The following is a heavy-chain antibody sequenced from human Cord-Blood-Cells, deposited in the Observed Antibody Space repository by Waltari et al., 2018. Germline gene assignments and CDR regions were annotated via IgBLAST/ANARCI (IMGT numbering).Heavy chain of an antibody. CDR1: GFTFSRYS. Sequence: EVQLVESGGGLVKPGGSLRLSCAAPGFTFSRYSMTWVRQAPGKGLEWVSSISSSSSYIYYADSVKGRFTNSRDNAKNSLYLQMNSLRAEDTAVYYCARADPGATDYWGQGTLVTVSS. D-gene: IGHD1-26*01. J-gene: IGHJ4*02. CDR3: ARADPGATDY. V-gene: IGHV3-21*01. CDR2: ISSSSSYI.